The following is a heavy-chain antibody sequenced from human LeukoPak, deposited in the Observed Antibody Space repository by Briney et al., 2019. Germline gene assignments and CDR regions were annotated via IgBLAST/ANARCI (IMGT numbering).Heavy chain of an antibody. CDR1: GFTFCSYS. CDR3: ARDQDSSGYYYGGAFDI. J-gene: IGHJ3*02. CDR2: ISSRSSYI. V-gene: IGHV3-21*01. D-gene: IGHD3-22*01. Sequence: GGSLRLSCAASGFTFCSYSMNWVRQAPGKGLEWVSSISSRSSYIYYADSVKGRFTVSRDNAKNLLYLQMNSLRAEDTAVYYCARDQDSSGYYYGGAFDIWGQGTMVTVSS.